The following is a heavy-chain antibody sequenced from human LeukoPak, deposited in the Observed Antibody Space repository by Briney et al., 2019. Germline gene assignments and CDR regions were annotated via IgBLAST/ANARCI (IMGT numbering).Heavy chain of an antibody. J-gene: IGHJ3*02. CDR3: AKTSRGVGATKGDDAFDI. D-gene: IGHD1-26*01. V-gene: IGHV3-7*01. CDR1: GFTFSNYW. CDR2: IKEDGSEK. Sequence: PGGSLRLSCAASGFTFSNYWMSWVRQAPGKGLEWVANIKEDGSEKYYVDSVKGRFTISRDNAKNSLSLQVNSLSAEDTAVYYCAKTSRGVGATKGDDAFDIWGQGTMVTVSS.